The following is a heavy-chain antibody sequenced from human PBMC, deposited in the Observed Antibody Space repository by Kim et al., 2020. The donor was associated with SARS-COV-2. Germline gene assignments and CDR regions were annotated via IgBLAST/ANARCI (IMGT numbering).Heavy chain of an antibody. D-gene: IGHD1-1*01. J-gene: IGHJ6*02. Sequence: SVKVSCKASGGTFSSYAISWVRQAPGQGLEWMGRIIPILGIANYAQKFQGRVTITADKSTSTAYMELSSLRSEDTAVYYCAREGRPGTTRERSYYYYYGMDVWGQGTTVTV. CDR3: AREGRPGTTRERSYYYYYGMDV. CDR1: GGTFSSYA. V-gene: IGHV1-69*04. CDR2: IIPILGIA.